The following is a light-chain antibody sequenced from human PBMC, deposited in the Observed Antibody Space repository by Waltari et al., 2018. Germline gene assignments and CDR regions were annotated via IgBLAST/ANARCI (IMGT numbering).Light chain of an antibody. CDR2: DVN. CDR3: SSYTTGSTRYV. J-gene: IGLJ1*01. V-gene: IGLV2-14*03. Sequence: QSALTQPASVSGSPGPSITISCPGTSSGIGAYNFVSWYQKHPGKAPKVMIYDVNNRPSGVSSRFSGSKSGNTASLTISGLQAEDEADYYCSSYTTGSTRYVFGSGTKVTVL. CDR1: SSGIGAYNF.